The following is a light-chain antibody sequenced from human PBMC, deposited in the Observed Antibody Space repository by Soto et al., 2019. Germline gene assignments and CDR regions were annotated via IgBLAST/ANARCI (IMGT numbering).Light chain of an antibody. CDR3: QQRNNWPRGT. J-gene: IGKJ5*01. V-gene: IGKV3-11*01. Sequence: EIVLTQSPATQSLSPGERATPSCRASQSVSSYLAWYQQKPGQAPRLLIYDASNRATGIPARFSGSGSGTDFTLTISSLEPEDFAVYYCQQRNNWPRGTFGQGTRLEIK. CDR2: DAS. CDR1: QSVSSY.